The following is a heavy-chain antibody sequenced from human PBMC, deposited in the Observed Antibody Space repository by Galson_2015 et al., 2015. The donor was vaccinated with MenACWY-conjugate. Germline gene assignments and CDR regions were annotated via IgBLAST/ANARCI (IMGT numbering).Heavy chain of an antibody. D-gene: IGHD6-19*01. J-gene: IGHJ6*02. Sequence: SLRLSCAASGSTFNSYAMSWVRQAPGKGLDWVSSISGSGGNTYYADSVKGRFTISRDISKNTLYLQMHSLRAEDTAVYYCAREYSSGLPQPYGMDVWGQGTTVTVSS. CDR3: AREYSSGLPQPYGMDV. CDR2: ISGSGGNT. V-gene: IGHV3-23*01. CDR1: GSTFNSYA.